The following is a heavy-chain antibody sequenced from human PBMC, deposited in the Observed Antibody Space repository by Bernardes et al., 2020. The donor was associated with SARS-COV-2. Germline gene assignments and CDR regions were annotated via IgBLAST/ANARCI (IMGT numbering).Heavy chain of an antibody. CDR2: ISSSSSYT. D-gene: IGHD2-2*01. CDR1: GFTFSDYY. J-gene: IGHJ4*02. Sequence: GGSLRLSCAASGFTFSDYYMSWIRQAPGKGLEWVSYISSSSSYTNYADSVKGRFTISRDNAKNSLYLQMNSLRAEDTAVYYCGRDKVVPAAIHDYWGQGTLVTVSS. CDR3: GRDKVVPAAIHDY. V-gene: IGHV3-11*05.